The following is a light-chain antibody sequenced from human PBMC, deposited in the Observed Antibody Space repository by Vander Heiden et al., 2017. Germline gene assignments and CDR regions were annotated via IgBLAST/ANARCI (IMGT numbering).Light chain of an antibody. J-gene: IGKJ4*01. CDR2: GAF. CDR1: QCISSH. Sequence: EIVMTQSPATLSVSPGERVTLSCRASQCISSHLAWYQQKPGQAPRLLIYGAFIRASGIPTSFSGGGSGTDFTLTINTLQSEDFAVYYCQQYDNWPLTFGGGTKVEIK. CDR3: QQYDNWPLT. V-gene: IGKV3-15*01.